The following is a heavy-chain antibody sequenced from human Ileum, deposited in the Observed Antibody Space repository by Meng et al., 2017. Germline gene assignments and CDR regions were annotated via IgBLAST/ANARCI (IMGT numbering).Heavy chain of an antibody. J-gene: IGHJ5*02. CDR1: GFTFSSSW. Sequence: EVHLVQSGGGLVQPGGSLRLACTASGFTFSSSWMHWVRQVPGKGLVWVSRIKYDGSITMYADFVKGRFTISRDNAKNTLYLQMNNLRAEDTAVYYCARSDWIDPWGQGTLVTVSS. CDR2: IKYDGSIT. CDR3: ARSDWIDP. V-gene: IGHV3-74*03.